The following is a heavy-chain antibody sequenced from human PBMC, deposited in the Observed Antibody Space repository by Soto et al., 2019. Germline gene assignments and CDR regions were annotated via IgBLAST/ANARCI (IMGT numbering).Heavy chain of an antibody. Sequence: SVKVSCKASGGTFSSYAISWVLQAPGQGLEWMGGIIPIFGTANYAQKFQGRVTITADESTSTAYMELSSLRSEDTAVYYCARDRARGWLQPGGYFDYWGQGTLVTVSS. CDR3: ARDRARGWLQPGGYFDY. CDR1: GGTFSSYA. D-gene: IGHD5-12*01. J-gene: IGHJ4*02. CDR2: IIPIFGTA. V-gene: IGHV1-69*13.